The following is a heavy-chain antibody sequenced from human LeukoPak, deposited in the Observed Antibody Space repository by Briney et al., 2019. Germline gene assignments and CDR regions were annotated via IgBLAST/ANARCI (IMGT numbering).Heavy chain of an antibody. V-gene: IGHV4-34*01. CDR1: GGSFSGYY. Sequence: SETLSLTCAVYGGSFSGYYWSWIRQPPGKGLEWIGEINHSGSTNYNPSLKSRVTISVDTSKNQFSLKLSSVTAADTAVYYCARADYDILTGYSRNWFDPWGQGTLVTVSS. CDR2: INHSGST. CDR3: ARADYDILTGYSRNWFDP. D-gene: IGHD3-9*01. J-gene: IGHJ5*02.